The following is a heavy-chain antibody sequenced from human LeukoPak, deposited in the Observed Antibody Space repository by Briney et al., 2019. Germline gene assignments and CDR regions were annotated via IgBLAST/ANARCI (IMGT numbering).Heavy chain of an antibody. Sequence: PSETLSLTCAVYGGSFSGYYWGWIRQPPGKGLEWIGEINHSGSTNYNPSLKSRVTISVDTSKNQFSLKLSSVTAADTAVYYCARRRLGYSYGYAFDIWGQGTMVTVSS. CDR3: ARRRLGYSYGYAFDI. CDR2: INHSGST. V-gene: IGHV4-34*01. J-gene: IGHJ3*02. D-gene: IGHD5-18*01. CDR1: GGSFSGYY.